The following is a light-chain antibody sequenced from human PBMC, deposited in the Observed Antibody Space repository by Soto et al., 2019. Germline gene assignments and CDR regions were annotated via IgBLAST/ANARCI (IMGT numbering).Light chain of an antibody. CDR1: SSDVGDYNY. J-gene: IGLJ2*01. V-gene: IGLV2-14*01. Sequence: QSALTQPASVSGSPGQSITISCTGTSSDVGDYNYVSWYQQHPGKAPKLMIYDISNRPSGVSNRFSGSKSGNTASLTISGLQAEGEADYYCSSYTTSSTSVVFGGGTKLTVL. CDR2: DIS. CDR3: SSYTTSSTSVV.